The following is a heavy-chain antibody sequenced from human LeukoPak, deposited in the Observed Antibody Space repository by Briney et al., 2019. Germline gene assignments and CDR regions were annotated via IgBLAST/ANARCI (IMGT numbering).Heavy chain of an antibody. Sequence: GGSLRLSCAASGFTFSSYSMNWVRQAPEKGLEWVSSISSSSSYIYYADSVKGRFTISRDNAKNSLYLQINSLRAEDTAVYYCAAIAAAGIPVFDYWGQGTLVTVSS. J-gene: IGHJ4*02. CDR1: GFTFSSYS. D-gene: IGHD6-13*01. V-gene: IGHV3-21*01. CDR2: ISSSSSYI. CDR3: AAIAAAGIPVFDY.